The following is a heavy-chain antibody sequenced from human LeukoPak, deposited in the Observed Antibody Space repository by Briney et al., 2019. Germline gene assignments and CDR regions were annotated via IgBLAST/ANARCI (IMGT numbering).Heavy chain of an antibody. CDR2: IYYSGST. D-gene: IGHD3-16*02. J-gene: IGHJ4*02. Sequence: SETLSLTCTVSGGSISSYHWSWIRQPPGKGQELIGYIYYSGSTNYNPSLKSRVTISVDTSKNKFSLKLSSVTAADTAVYYCARYVWGSYPTFEDYWGQGTLVTVSS. V-gene: IGHV4-59*01. CDR1: GGSISSYH. CDR3: ARYVWGSYPTFEDY.